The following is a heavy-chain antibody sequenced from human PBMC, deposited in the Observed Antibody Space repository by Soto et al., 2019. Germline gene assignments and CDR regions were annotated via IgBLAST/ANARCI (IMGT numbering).Heavy chain of an antibody. CDR2: ISAYNGHT. D-gene: IGHD4-17*01. V-gene: IGHV1-18*01. CDR3: ARDIYGDPGY. J-gene: IGHJ4*02. Sequence: QVQLVQSGAEVKKPGASVKVSCKASGYTFSSYGISWVRQAPGQGLEWMGWISAYNGHTNYAQKHQGRGTMTTDQTASTADMELRSRRSGDTAVYYCARDIYGDPGYWGQGTLVTVSS. CDR1: GYTFSSYG.